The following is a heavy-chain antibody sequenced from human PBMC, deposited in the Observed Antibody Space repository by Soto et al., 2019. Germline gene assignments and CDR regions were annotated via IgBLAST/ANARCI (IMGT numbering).Heavy chain of an antibody. Sequence: GGSLRLSCAASGFTFSSYSMNWVRQAPGKGLEWVSSISSSSSYIYYADSVKGRFTISRDNAKNSLYLQMNSLRAEDTAVYYWGRGVRYGYGSYYLPPYYFDYWGQGTLVTVSS. J-gene: IGHJ4*02. V-gene: IGHV3-21*01. D-gene: IGHD3-10*01. CDR2: ISSSSSYI. CDR1: GFTFSSYS. CDR3: GRGVRYGYGSYYLPPYYFDY.